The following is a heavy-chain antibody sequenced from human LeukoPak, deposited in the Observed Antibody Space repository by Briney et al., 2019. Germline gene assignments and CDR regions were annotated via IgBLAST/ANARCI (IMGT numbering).Heavy chain of an antibody. Sequence: GGSLRLSCAASGFTFSSYSMNWVRQAPGKGLEWVSYISSSSSTIYYADSVKGRFTISRDNAKNSLYLQMNGLRAEDTAVYYCARGFRSWLYRLDAFDIWGQGTMVTVSS. CDR1: GFTFSSYS. J-gene: IGHJ3*02. CDR2: ISSSSSTI. CDR3: ARGFRSWLYRLDAFDI. D-gene: IGHD6-13*01. V-gene: IGHV3-48*01.